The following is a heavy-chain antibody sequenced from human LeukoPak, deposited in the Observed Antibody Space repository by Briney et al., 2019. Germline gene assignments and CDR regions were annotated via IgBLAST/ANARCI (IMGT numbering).Heavy chain of an antibody. CDR2: SHYTGST. Sequence: SETLSLTCTVSGASIRTINRFWDWIRKPPGKGLGWIGTSHYTGSTYYSPSLKSRVALSVDTSKNQFSLKLRSVTAADTAVYYCARRLEIETYFDYLGQGTLVSVAS. V-gene: IGHV4-39*01. J-gene: IGHJ4*02. D-gene: IGHD1-1*01. CDR1: GASIRTINRF. CDR3: ARRLEIETYFDY.